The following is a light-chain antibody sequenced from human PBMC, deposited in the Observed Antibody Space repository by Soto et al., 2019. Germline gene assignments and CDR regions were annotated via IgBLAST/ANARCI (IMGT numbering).Light chain of an antibody. Sequence: QSVLTQPPSVSGAPGQTVIISCTGSRSNIGANFDVHWYQQLPGAAPKLLLSGTANRPSGVPDRFSASKSGTSASLAITGLQAEDEADCYCQSYDNTLGGHVLFGGGTKLTVL. CDR2: GTA. CDR3: QSYDNTLGGHVL. V-gene: IGLV1-40*01. CDR1: RSNIGANFD. J-gene: IGLJ2*01.